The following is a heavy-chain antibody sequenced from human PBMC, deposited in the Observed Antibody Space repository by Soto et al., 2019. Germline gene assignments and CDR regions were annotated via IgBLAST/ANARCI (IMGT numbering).Heavy chain of an antibody. V-gene: IGHV3-30-3*01. CDR3: ARDHRGGYFY. D-gene: IGHD5-12*01. Sequence: GSLRLSCAASGFTVSSYAMHWVRQAPGKGLEWVAVISYDGSNKYYADSVKGRFTISRDNSKNTLYLQMNSLRAEDTAVYYCARDHRGGYFYWGQGTLVTVSS. CDR2: ISYDGSNK. J-gene: IGHJ4*02. CDR1: GFTVSSYA.